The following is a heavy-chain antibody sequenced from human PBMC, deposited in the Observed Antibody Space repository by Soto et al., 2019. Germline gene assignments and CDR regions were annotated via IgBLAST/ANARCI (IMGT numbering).Heavy chain of an antibody. CDR3: ARRQGYCSGGSCYSGCYYYYMDV. CDR2: INHSGST. Sequence: QVQLQQWGAGLLKPSETLSLTCAVYGGSFSGYYWSWIRQPPGKGLEWIGEINHSGSTNYNPSLKSRVTISVDTSKNQFSLKLSSVPAADTAVYYCARRQGYCSGGSCYSGCYYYYMDVWGKGTTVTVSS. V-gene: IGHV4-34*01. CDR1: GGSFSGYY. J-gene: IGHJ6*03. D-gene: IGHD2-15*01.